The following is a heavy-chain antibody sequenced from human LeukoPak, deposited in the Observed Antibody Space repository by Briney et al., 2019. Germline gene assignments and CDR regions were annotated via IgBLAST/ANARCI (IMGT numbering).Heavy chain of an antibody. V-gene: IGHV3-33*01. D-gene: IGHD5-12*01. CDR2: TWYGGS. Sequence: GKSLRLSCTTSGFTLWRHGMHWVRQAPGKGLEWVAVTWYGGSDYADSVRGRFSVSRDIFGNTVYLQMDNLRVEDTALYYCAREQPTSGHAGAFDIWGQGTVVTVSS. J-gene: IGHJ3*02. CDR3: AREQPTSGHAGAFDI. CDR1: GFTLWRHG.